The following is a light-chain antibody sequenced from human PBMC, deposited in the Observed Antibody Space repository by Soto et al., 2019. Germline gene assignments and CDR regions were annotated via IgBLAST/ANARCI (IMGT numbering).Light chain of an antibody. Sequence: EIVMTQSPATLSVSPGARATLSCRASQSVNRNYLAWYQQKPGQAPRLLIYGISKRATDIPDRFSGSGSGTEFTLTISSLQPEDFATYYCQQHGQWPITFGQGTRLEIK. V-gene: IGKV3D-15*01. J-gene: IGKJ5*01. CDR2: GIS. CDR1: QSVNRN. CDR3: QQHGQWPIT.